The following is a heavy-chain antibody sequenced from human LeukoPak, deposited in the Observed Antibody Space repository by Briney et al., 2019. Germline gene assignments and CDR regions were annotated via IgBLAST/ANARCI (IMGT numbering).Heavy chain of an antibody. CDR2: IIPIFGTA. V-gene: IGHV1-69*05. D-gene: IGHD2-2*01. Sequence: EWIGGIIPIFGTANYAQKFQGRVTITTDESTSTAYMALSSLRSEDTAVYYCATRSLGYCSSTSCYHNYYYYMDVWGKGTTVTVSS. CDR3: ATRSLGYCSSTSCYHNYYYYMDV. J-gene: IGHJ6*03.